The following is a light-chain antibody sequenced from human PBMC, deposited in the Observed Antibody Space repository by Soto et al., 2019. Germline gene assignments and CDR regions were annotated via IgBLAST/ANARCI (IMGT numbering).Light chain of an antibody. CDR3: LHDHNYPWT. CDR2: GAS. Sequence: IQMTQSPSSLSASVGDRVTITCRASQVIRNDLGWYQQKPGKAPKLLIYGASNLQSGVPSRFSGSGSGTDFTLTITSLQPEDFATYYCLHDHNYPWTFGQGTKVDIK. J-gene: IGKJ1*01. V-gene: IGKV1-6*01. CDR1: QVIRND.